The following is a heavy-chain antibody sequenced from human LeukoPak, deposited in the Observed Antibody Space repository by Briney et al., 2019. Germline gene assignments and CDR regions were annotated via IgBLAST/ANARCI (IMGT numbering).Heavy chain of an antibody. Sequence: GGSLRLSCAASGFTFSSYSMNWVRQAPGKGLEWVSSISSSSSYIYYADSVKGRFTISRDNAKNSLYLQMNSLRAEDTAVYYCASRPLQLWSPIDYWGQGTLVTVSS. CDR1: GFTFSSYS. CDR2: ISSSSSYI. CDR3: ASRPLQLWSPIDY. J-gene: IGHJ4*02. V-gene: IGHV3-21*01. D-gene: IGHD5-18*01.